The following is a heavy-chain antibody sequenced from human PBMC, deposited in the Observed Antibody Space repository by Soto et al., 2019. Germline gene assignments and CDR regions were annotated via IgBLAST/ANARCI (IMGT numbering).Heavy chain of an antibody. D-gene: IGHD3-3*01. CDR3: TTFPGLHYDFWSGYHVDY. CDR2: IKSKTDGGTT. J-gene: IGHJ4*02. Sequence: GGSLRLSCAACGFTFNNAWMNWVRPAPGKGLEWVGRIKSKTDGGTTDYAAPAKGRFTISRDDSKNTLYLQMNSLKTEDTAVYYCTTFPGLHYDFWSGYHVDYWGQGTLVTVSS. V-gene: IGHV3-15*07. CDR1: GFTFNNAW.